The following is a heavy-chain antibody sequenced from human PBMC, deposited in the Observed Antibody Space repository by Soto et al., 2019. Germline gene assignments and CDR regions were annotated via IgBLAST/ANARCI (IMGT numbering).Heavy chain of an antibody. D-gene: IGHD5-18*01. Sequence: SDTLALTPAVVRGKRSESSGSRIRTPQRKGLEWVGYMYNSGSANYNPSLKSRVTISVDMSQNQFSLKLTSVTAADTAVYYCARHGAIYSNSWYGFDYWGQGTLVTVSS. CDR2: MYNSGSA. CDR3: ARHGAIYSNSWYGFDY. V-gene: IGHV4-59*08. CDR1: RGKRSESS. J-gene: IGHJ4*02.